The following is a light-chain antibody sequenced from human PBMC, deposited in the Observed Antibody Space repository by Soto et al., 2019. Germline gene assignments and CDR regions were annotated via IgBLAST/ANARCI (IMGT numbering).Light chain of an antibody. CDR3: QVWDSSTDHPVV. V-gene: IGLV3-12*01. CDR1: NIGTKA. CDR2: SDS. J-gene: IGLJ3*02. Sequence: SCELTQAQSVSVATAQMTRITCGGNNIGTKAVHWYQQKPGQDPVVVIYSDSNRPSGIPERFSGSNPVNTTALTISRIEAGDEADFYCQVWDSSTDHPVVFGGGTKLTVL.